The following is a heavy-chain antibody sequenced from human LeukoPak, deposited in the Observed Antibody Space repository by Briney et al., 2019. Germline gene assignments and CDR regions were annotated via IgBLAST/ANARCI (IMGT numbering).Heavy chain of an antibody. CDR3: AGTQYSSSWSRFDF. V-gene: IGHV5-51*01. D-gene: IGHD6-13*01. CDR2: IYPGDSDT. J-gene: IGHJ4*02. Sequence: GESLKISCKGSGYSFTTYWIDWVRQMPGKGLEWMGIIYPGDSDTRYSPSFQGQVTISADKSISTAYLQWSSLKASDTVMYYCAGTQYSSSWSRFDFWGQGTLVTVSS. CDR1: GYSFTTYW.